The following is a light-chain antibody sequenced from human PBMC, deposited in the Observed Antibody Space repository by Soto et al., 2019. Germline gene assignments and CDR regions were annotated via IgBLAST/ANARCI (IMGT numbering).Light chain of an antibody. CDR3: QQYGSSPYT. CDR1: HIVRSDY. CDR2: GAS. V-gene: IGKV3-20*01. Sequence: EIVLTQSPGTLSLSPGERATLSCRASHIVRSDYLAWYQQKPGQAPRLLIYGASSRATGIPDRFSGSGSGTDFTLTIIRLEPEDFAVYYCQQYGSSPYTFGQGTKLEIK. J-gene: IGKJ2*01.